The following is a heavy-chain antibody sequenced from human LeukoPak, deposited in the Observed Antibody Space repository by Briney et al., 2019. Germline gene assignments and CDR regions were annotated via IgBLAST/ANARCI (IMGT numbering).Heavy chain of an antibody. V-gene: IGHV4-4*07. CDR3: ARDRGASSIAAAGNLNWFDP. D-gene: IGHD6-13*01. CDR1: GGSISGYY. CDR2: IYTSGGT. Sequence: SETLSLTCTVSGGSISGYYWSWIRQPAGKGLEWIGRIYTSGGTNYNPSLKSRVTMSVDTSKNQFSLKLSSVTAADTAVYYRARDRGASSIAAAGNLNWFDPWGQGTLVTVSS. J-gene: IGHJ5*02.